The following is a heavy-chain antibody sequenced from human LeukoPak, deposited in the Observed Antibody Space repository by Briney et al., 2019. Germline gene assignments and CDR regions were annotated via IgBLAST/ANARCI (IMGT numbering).Heavy chain of an antibody. Sequence: SSETLSLTCTVSGGSISSSSYYWGWIRQPPGKGLEWIGSIYYSGSTYYNPSLKSRVTISVDTSKNQFSLKLSSVTAADTAVYYCARRKGDSSSCELIDYWGQGTLVTVSS. D-gene: IGHD6-6*01. CDR3: ARRKGDSSSCELIDY. J-gene: IGHJ4*02. CDR1: GGSISSSSYY. V-gene: IGHV4-39*01. CDR2: IYYSGST.